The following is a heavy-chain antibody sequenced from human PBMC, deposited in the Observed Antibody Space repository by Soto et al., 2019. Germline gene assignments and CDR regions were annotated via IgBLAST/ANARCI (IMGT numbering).Heavy chain of an antibody. CDR2: ISGSGDTT. Sequence: GGSLRLSCVASGFTFSIYAMSWVRQAPGKGLEWVSSISGSGDTTNYADSVKGRFTISRDNSKNTLYLQMNSLRAEDTAVYYCTRGPPRVQWFDPWGLGTLVTVSS. V-gene: IGHV3-23*01. CDR1: GFTFSIYA. CDR3: TRGPPRVQWFDP. J-gene: IGHJ5*02.